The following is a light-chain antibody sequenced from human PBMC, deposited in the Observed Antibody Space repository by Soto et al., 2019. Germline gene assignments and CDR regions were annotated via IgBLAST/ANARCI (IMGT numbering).Light chain of an antibody. J-gene: IGLJ1*01. CDR1: SSDVGSYNS. CDR2: DVN. CDR3: SSFTSSTSYV. V-gene: IGLV2-14*03. Sequence: QSALTQPASVSGSXXXSIXXXCTGTSSDVGSYNSVSWYQQYPGKAPKLMIHDVNNRPSGISDRFSGSKSGNTASLTISGLQAEDEADYYCSSFTSSTSYVFGTGTKVTVL.